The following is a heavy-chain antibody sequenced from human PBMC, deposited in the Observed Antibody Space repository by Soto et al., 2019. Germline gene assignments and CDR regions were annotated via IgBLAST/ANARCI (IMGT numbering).Heavy chain of an antibody. Sequence: SVKVSCKASGGTFSSYAISWVRQAPGQGLEWMGGIIPIFGTANYAQKFQGRVTITADESTSTAYMELSSLRSEDTAVYYCARSRATVTPTGWYYYYGMDVWGQGTTVTVSS. CDR2: IIPIFGTA. D-gene: IGHD4-4*01. J-gene: IGHJ6*02. V-gene: IGHV1-69*13. CDR1: GGTFSSYA. CDR3: ARSRATVTPTGWYYYYGMDV.